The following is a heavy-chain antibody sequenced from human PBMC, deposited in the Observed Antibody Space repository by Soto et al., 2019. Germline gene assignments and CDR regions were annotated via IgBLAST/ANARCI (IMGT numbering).Heavy chain of an antibody. CDR1: GFTFDDYA. CDR2: ISWNSGSI. D-gene: IGHD6-13*01. CDR3: AKARGYSSSWHFDY. V-gene: IGHV3-9*01. J-gene: IGHJ4*02. Sequence: GGSLRLSCAASGFTFDDYAMHWVRQAPGKGLEWVSGISWNSGSIGYADSVKGRFTISRDNAKNSLYLQMNSLRAEDTALYYCAKARGYSSSWHFDYWGQGTLVT.